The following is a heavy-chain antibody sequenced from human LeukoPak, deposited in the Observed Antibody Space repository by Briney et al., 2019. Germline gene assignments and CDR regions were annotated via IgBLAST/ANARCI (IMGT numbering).Heavy chain of an antibody. CDR2: IRYDGSNK. V-gene: IGHV3-30*02. Sequence: PGGSLRLSCAASGFTFSSYGIHWVRQAPGKGLEWVAFIRYDGSNKYYADSVKGRFTISRDNSKNTLYLQMNSLRAEDTAVYYCAKDGPKLRFLEWLLRNWYFDLWGRGTRVTVSS. CDR1: GFTFSSYG. J-gene: IGHJ2*01. CDR3: AKDGPKLRFLEWLLRNWYFDL. D-gene: IGHD3-3*01.